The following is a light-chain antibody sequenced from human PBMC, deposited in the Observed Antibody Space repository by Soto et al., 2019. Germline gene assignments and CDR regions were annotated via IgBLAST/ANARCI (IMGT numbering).Light chain of an antibody. J-gene: IGKJ5*01. CDR3: QQYGSSPPIT. CDR1: QSVSSGY. Sequence: EIVLTQSPGALSLSPGERATLSCRASQSVSSGYLAWYQQKPGQAPRLLIFATSRRATGIPDRFSGSGSGTDFTLSISRLEPADVAVYSCQQYGSSPPITFGQGTRLEMK. CDR2: ATS. V-gene: IGKV3-20*01.